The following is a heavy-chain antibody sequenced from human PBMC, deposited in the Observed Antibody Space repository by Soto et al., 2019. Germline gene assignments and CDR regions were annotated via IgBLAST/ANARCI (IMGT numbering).Heavy chain of an antibody. CDR2: IYYSGST. D-gene: IGHD3-22*01. Sequence: SETLSLTCTVSGGSISSGDYYWSWIRQPPGKGLEWIGYIYYSGSTYYNPSLKSRVTISVDTSKNQFSLKLSSVTAADTAVYYCARGPIHYYDSSGPIRYYYYGMDVWGQGTTVTVSS. J-gene: IGHJ6*02. CDR1: GGSISSGDYY. V-gene: IGHV4-30-4*01. CDR3: ARGPIHYYDSSGPIRYYYYGMDV.